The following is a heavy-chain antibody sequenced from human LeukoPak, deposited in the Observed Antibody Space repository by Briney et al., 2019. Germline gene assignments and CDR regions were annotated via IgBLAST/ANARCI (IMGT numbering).Heavy chain of an antibody. CDR2: ISAYNGNT. CDR3: ARRDGDRIYGMDV. V-gene: IGHV1-18*01. Sequence: GASVKVSCKASGYTFTSYGISWVRQAPGQGLEWMGWISAYNGNTNYAQKLQGRVTMTTDTSTSTAYMGLRSLRSDDTAVYYCARRDGDRIYGMDVWGQGTTVTVSS. CDR1: GYTFTSYG. J-gene: IGHJ6*02.